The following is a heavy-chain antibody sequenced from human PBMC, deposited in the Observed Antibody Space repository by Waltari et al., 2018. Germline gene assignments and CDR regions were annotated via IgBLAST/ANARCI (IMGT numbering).Heavy chain of an antibody. CDR3: ARALLGLTNRLDV. CDR2: INTKNGHP. V-gene: IGHV7-4-1*02. CDR1: GYTFTDYT. Sequence: QVQLAQSGSELKEPGASVKVSCRPSGYTFTDYTINWVRQAPGKGLEWMGWINTKNGHPTYVQGFTGRFVFSLDTSVSTTYLQITGLKAEDTAVYFCARALLGLTNRLDVWGQGTTVTISS. D-gene: IGHD4-17*01. J-gene: IGHJ6*02.